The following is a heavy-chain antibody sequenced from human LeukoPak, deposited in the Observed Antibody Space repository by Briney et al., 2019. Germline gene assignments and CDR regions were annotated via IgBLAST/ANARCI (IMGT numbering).Heavy chain of an antibody. CDR3: ARDAITMVRGVKFRWFDP. CDR2: IYYSGST. J-gene: IGHJ5*02. D-gene: IGHD3-10*01. CDR1: GGSISSYY. V-gene: IGHV4-59*01. Sequence: SETLSLTCTVSGGSISSYYWSWIRQPPGKGLEWIGYIYYSGSTNYNPSLKSRVTISVDTSKNQFSLKLSSVTAADTAVYYCARDAITMVRGVKFRWFDPWGQGTLVTVSS.